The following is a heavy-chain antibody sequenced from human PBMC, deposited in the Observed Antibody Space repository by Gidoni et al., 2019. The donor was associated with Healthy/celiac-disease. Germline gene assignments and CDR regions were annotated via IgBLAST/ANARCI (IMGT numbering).Heavy chain of an antibody. CDR2: INHSGST. D-gene: IGHD6-13*01. CDR3: ARGVAAAGLYYYYGMDV. V-gene: IGHV4-34*01. J-gene: IGHJ6*02. Sequence: QVQLQQWGAGLLKPSATLSLTCAVYGGSVSGYYWSWIRQPPGKGLEWIGEINHSGSTNYNPSLQSRVTISVDTSKNQFSLKLSSVTAADTAVYYCARGVAAAGLYYYYGMDVWGQGTTVTVSS. CDR1: GGSVSGYY.